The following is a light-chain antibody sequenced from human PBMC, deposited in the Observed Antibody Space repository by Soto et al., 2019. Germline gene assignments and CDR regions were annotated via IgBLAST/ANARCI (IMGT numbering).Light chain of an antibody. V-gene: IGKV3-20*01. Sequence: RVLPESPCTLSLFPGERATLSCRASQSISGIYLAWYQQKPGQPPRLLMYAASSRASGIPDRFSGSGSGTDFTLTISRLEPEDFAVYYCQQSSSLTITFGQGTRLEI. CDR1: QSISGIY. CDR2: AAS. J-gene: IGKJ5*01. CDR3: QQSSSLTIT.